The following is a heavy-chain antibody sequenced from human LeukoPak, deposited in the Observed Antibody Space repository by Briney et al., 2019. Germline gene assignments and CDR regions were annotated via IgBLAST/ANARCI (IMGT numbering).Heavy chain of an antibody. CDR1: GFTFSSYS. CDR3: ARLTSGEREGFDS. D-gene: IGHD7-27*01. CDR2: ISSSSSYT. J-gene: IGHJ3*02. Sequence: GGSLRLSCVDSGFTFSSYSMNWVRQAPGKGLEWVSSISSSSSYTNYADSVRGRFTISRENAKNSLYLQMNSLRAEDTAVYYCARLTSGEREGFDSWGQGTMVTVFS. V-gene: IGHV3-21*01.